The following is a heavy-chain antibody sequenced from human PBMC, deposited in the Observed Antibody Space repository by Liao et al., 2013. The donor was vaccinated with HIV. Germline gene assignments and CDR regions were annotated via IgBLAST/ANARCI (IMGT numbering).Heavy chain of an antibody. CDR2: IYHSGST. Sequence: QVQLQESGPGLVKPSETLSLTCTVSGGSISSYYWSWIRQPPGKGLEWIGYIYHSGSTYYNPSLKSRVTISVDRSKNQVSLKLSSVTAADTAVYYCARAYGGTLDYWGQGTLVTVSS. J-gene: IGHJ4*02. CDR1: GGSISSYY. D-gene: IGHD4-23*01. V-gene: IGHV4-59*12. CDR3: ARAYGGTLDY.